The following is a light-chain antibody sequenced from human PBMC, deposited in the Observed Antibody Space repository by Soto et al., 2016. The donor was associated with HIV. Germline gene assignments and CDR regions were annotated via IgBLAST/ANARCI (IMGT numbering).Light chain of an antibody. CDR2: DDS. CDR3: QVWDSSSDHYVV. Sequence: SYVLTQPPSVSVAPGKTARITCGGNNIGSKSVHWYQQKPGQAPVLVVYDDSDRPSGIPERFSGSNSGNTATLTITRVEAGDEANYYCQVWDSSSDHYVVFGGGTKLTVL. V-gene: IGLV3-21*03. J-gene: IGLJ2*01. CDR1: NIGSKS.